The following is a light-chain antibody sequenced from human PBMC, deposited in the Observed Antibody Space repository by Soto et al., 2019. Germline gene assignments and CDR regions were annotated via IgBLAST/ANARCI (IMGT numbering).Light chain of an antibody. J-gene: IGKJ2*01. V-gene: IGKV1-16*01. CDR3: QQYNGYPYT. CDR2: GVS. CDR1: QDISIY. Sequence: DIQMTQSPSSLSASVGDRGTITCRASQDISIYLAWFQQKPGEAPKSLIYGVSNLQSGDPSRFSGSGSGTEFTLTISRPQPEDFPTYYCQQYNGYPYTFGQGTKLEIK.